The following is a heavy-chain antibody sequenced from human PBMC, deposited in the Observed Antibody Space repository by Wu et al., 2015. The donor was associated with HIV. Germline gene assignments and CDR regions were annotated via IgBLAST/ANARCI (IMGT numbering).Heavy chain of an antibody. CDR2: INPGIGST. CDR3: NRGMQGWVNDAFDI. V-gene: IGHV1-46*03. Sequence: QVQLVQSGAELKKPGASVNISCKASGYTFTAYYIHWVRQAPGQGLEWMGLINPGIGSTYYAEKFQGRVTMTRDTSTSTVNMQLGTLTSEDTAVYYCNRGMQGWVNDAFDIWGQGTMVTVSS. J-gene: IGHJ3*02. CDR1: GYTFTAYY. D-gene: IGHD2-21*01.